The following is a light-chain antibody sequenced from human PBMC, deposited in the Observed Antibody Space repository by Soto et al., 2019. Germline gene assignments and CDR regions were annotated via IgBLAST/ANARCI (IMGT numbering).Light chain of an antibody. J-gene: IGKJ5*01. CDR3: QQLNSYPIT. CDR1: QSISSY. CDR2: DAS. Sequence: DIQMTQYPSSLSASVGDRITITCRASQSISSYLNWYQHKPGKAPKLLIYDASSLESGVPSRFSGSGSGTEFTLTISSLQPEDFATYYCQQLNSYPITFGQGTRLENK. V-gene: IGKV1-9*01.